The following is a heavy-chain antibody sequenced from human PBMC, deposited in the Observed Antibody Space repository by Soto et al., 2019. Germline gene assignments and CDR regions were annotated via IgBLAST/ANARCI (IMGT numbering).Heavy chain of an antibody. V-gene: IGHV1-69*01. CDR1: GGTFSSYA. J-gene: IGHJ6*02. CDR2: IIPIFGTA. CDR3: AREAARPHYYYGMDV. Sequence: QVQLVQSGAEVKKPGSSVKVSCKASGGTFSSYAISWVRQAPGQGLEWMGGIIPIFGTANYAQKFQGSVTITADESTSPAYMDLSRLRSEDTAVYYCAREAARPHYYYGMDVWGQGTTVTVSS. D-gene: IGHD6-6*01.